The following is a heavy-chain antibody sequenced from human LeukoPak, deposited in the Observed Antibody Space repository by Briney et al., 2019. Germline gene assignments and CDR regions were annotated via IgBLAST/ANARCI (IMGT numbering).Heavy chain of an antibody. Sequence: GGSLRLSCAASGFTFSSYSMNWVRQAPGKGLEWVSSISSSSSYIYYADSVKGRFTISRDNAKNPLYLQMNSLRAEDTAVYYCAREGNRNYDYDYWGQGTLVTVSS. CDR3: AREGNRNYDYDY. CDR2: ISSSSSYI. V-gene: IGHV3-21*01. D-gene: IGHD1-7*01. J-gene: IGHJ4*02. CDR1: GFTFSSYS.